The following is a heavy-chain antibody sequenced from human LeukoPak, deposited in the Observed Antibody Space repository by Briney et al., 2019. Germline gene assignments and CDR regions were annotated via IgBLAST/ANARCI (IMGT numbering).Heavy chain of an antibody. D-gene: IGHD6-19*01. CDR2: TYYRSKWYS. Sequence: SQTLSLTCAISGDRVSSNSAAWNWIRQSPSRGLEWLGRTYYRSKWYSEYAVSVKSRITINPDTSKNLFSLQLNSVTPEDTAVYYCAKAVAGHNWFDPWGQGILVTVSS. CDR1: GDRVSSNSAA. CDR3: AKAVAGHNWFDP. J-gene: IGHJ5*02. V-gene: IGHV6-1*01.